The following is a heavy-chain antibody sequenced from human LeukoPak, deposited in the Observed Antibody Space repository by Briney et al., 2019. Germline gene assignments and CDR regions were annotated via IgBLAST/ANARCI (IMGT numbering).Heavy chain of an antibody. CDR1: GYTFTSYY. V-gene: IGHV1-46*01. D-gene: IGHD6-13*01. J-gene: IGHJ4*02. CDR2: INPSGGST. Sequence: ASVKVSCKASGYTFTSYYMHWVRQAPGQGLEWMGIINPSGGSTSYAQKFQGRVTMTRDMSTSTVYMELSSLRSEDTAVYYCARGGIAAAGTPASFDYWGQGTLVIVSS. CDR3: ARGGIAAAGTPASFDY.